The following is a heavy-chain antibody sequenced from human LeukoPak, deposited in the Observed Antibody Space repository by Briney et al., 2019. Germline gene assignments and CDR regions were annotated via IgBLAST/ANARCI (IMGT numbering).Heavy chain of an antibody. CDR2: ISGSGGST. Sequence: GGSLRLSCAASGFTFSNYAINWVRQARGKGLEWVSAISGSGGSTYYADSVKGRFTISRDNAKNSLYLQMNSLRAEDTAVYYCARGPDTAMVHWGQGTLVTVSS. CDR3: ARGPDTAMVH. J-gene: IGHJ4*02. D-gene: IGHD5-18*01. V-gene: IGHV3-23*01. CDR1: GFTFSNYA.